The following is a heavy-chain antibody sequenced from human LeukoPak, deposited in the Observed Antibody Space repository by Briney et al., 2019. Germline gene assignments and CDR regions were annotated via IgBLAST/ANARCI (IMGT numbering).Heavy chain of an antibody. J-gene: IGHJ4*02. CDR1: GYSFTSYR. Sequence: GESLKISCKAPGYSFTSYRIGWVRQMPGKGLEWMGIIDPSDSDIRYTPSFQGQVTISADKSLSTAYLQWNSLKASDTAIYYCARQTAMGRSGDYWGQGTLVTVSS. CDR2: IDPSDSDI. CDR3: ARQTAMGRSGDY. V-gene: IGHV5-51*01. D-gene: IGHD7-27*01.